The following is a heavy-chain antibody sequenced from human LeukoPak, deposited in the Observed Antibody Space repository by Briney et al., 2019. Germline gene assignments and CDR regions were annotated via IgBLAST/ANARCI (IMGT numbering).Heavy chain of an antibody. CDR1: GYTFTRYG. CDR2: IIPIFGTA. V-gene: IGHV1-69*05. D-gene: IGHD1-7*01. CDR3: ARGNYVRWAIDY. J-gene: IGHJ4*02. Sequence: SVKVSCKASGYTFTRYGIIWVRQAPGQGLEWMGGIIPIFGTANYAQKFQGRVTITTDESTSTAYMELSSLRSEDTAVYYCARGNYVRWAIDYWGQGTLVTVSS.